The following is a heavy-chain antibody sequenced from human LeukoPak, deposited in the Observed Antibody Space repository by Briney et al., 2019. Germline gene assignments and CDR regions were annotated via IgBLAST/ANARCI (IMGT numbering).Heavy chain of an antibody. Sequence: ASVKVSCKASGYTFSAYYMHWVRQAPGQGREWMGEINPNTGGTNYAQKFQGRVTLTRDTSINTAYMELSSLRSDDTAVYYCATNKVGAHTGFDYWGQGTLVTVSS. J-gene: IGHJ4*02. CDR3: ATNKVGAHTGFDY. D-gene: IGHD1-26*01. V-gene: IGHV1-2*02. CDR2: INPNTGGT. CDR1: GYTFSAYY.